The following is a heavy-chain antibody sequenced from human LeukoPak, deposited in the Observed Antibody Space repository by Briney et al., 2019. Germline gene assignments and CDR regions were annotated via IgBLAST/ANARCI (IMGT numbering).Heavy chain of an antibody. CDR3: AISPLRYLDY. D-gene: IGHD3-9*01. V-gene: IGHV3-23*01. CDR1: GFTFSSYS. J-gene: IGHJ4*02. CDR2: ISGSGGST. Sequence: PGGSLRLSCAASGFTFSSYSMNWVRQAPGKGLEWVSAISGSGGSTYYADSVKGRFTISRDNSKNTLYLQMNSLRAEDTAVYYCAISPLRYLDYWGQGTLVTVSS.